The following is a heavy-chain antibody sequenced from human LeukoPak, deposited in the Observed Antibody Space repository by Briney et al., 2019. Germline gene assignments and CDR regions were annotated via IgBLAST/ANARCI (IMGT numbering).Heavy chain of an antibody. CDR2: ISAYNGNT. Sequence: ASVKVSCKASGYTFTSYGISWVRQAPGQGLEWMGWISAYNGNTNYAQKLQGRVTMTTDTSTSTAYMGLRSLRSDDTAVYYCARGLQRITGTTWFDPWGQGTLVTVSS. CDR3: ARGLQRITGTTWFDP. V-gene: IGHV1-18*01. CDR1: GYTFTSYG. D-gene: IGHD1-7*01. J-gene: IGHJ5*02.